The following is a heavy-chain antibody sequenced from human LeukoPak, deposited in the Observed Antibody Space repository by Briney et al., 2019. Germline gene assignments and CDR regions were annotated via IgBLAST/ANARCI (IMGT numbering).Heavy chain of an antibody. CDR3: ARDSYYYDSSGWPGAFDI. V-gene: IGHV1-18*01. CDR2: ISAYNGNT. D-gene: IGHD3-22*01. CDR1: GYTFTSYG. J-gene: IGHJ3*02. Sequence: ASVKVSCKASGYTFTSYGISWVRQAPGQGLEWMGWISAYNGNTNYAQKLQGRVTMTTDTSTSTAYMELRSLRSEDTAVYYCARDSYYYDSSGWPGAFDIWGQGTMVTVSS.